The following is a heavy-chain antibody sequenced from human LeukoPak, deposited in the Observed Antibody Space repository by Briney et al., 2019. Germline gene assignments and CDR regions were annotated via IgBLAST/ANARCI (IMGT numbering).Heavy chain of an antibody. Sequence: GGSLRLSCAASGFNFNSYEVNWVRQAPGKGPERLSYIIGNSYTIYYADSVEGRFTISRDNAKNSLYLQMNSLRAEDTAVYYCARMTMIDHYWGQGTLVTVSS. V-gene: IGHV3-48*03. CDR1: GFNFNSYE. CDR2: IIGNSYTI. J-gene: IGHJ4*02. D-gene: IGHD3-22*01. CDR3: ARMTMIDHY.